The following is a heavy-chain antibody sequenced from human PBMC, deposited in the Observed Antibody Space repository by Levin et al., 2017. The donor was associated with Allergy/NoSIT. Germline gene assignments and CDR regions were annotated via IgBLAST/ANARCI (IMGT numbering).Heavy chain of an antibody. J-gene: IGHJ4*02. V-gene: IGHV1-69*13. D-gene: IGHD6-13*01. CDR1: EGTFSTFA. CDR2: IIPISGTS. CDR3: ARDLPYSSRWGYFDY. Sequence: SVKVSCKASEGTFSTFAISWVRQAPGQGLEWMGGIIPISGTSNYAQKFQGRVTITADEPTSTAYMELSSLRSEDTAVYYCARDLPYSSRWGYFDYWGQGTLVTVSS.